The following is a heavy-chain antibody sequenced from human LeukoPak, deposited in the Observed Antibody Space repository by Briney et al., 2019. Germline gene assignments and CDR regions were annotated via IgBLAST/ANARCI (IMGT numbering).Heavy chain of an antibody. CDR2: ISYDGSNK. V-gene: IGHV3-30*04. D-gene: IGHD1-14*01. J-gene: IGHJ5*02. CDR3: AKVITGPNWFDP. Sequence: PGRSLRLSCAASGFTFSSYAMHWVRQAPGKGLEWVAVISYDGSNKYYADSVKGRFTISRDNSKNTLYLQMNSLRAEDTAVYYCAKVITGPNWFDPWGQGTLVTVSS. CDR1: GFTFSSYA.